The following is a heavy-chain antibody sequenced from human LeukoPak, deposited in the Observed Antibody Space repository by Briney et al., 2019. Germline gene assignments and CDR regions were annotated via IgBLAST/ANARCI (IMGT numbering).Heavy chain of an antibody. CDR1: GGSLSSYY. J-gene: IGHJ3*02. V-gene: IGHV4-4*07. Sequence: SETLSLTCTVSGGSLSSYYWSWIRQPAGKGLEWIGRIYTSGSTNYNPSLKSRVTMSVDTSKNQFSLKLSSVTAADTAVYYCARDRRTLGYCSSTSCYDAFDIWGQGTMVTVSS. CDR2: IYTSGST. CDR3: ARDRRTLGYCSSTSCYDAFDI. D-gene: IGHD2-2*01.